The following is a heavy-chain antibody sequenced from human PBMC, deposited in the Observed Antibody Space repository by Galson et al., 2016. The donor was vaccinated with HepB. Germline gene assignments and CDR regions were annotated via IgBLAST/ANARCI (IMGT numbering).Heavy chain of an antibody. Sequence: SLRLSCATSGFTFTNYALHWVRQAPGKGLEWVAGISFDGNNKDYSASVKGRFTISRDNFKNTLYLQLNSLKTEDTAAYYCGTSTYYRGYVDYWGQGTLVTVSA. D-gene: IGHD1-26*01. CDR3: GTSTYYRGYVDY. CDR2: ISFDGNNK. V-gene: IGHV3-30-3*01. CDR1: GFTFTNYA. J-gene: IGHJ4*02.